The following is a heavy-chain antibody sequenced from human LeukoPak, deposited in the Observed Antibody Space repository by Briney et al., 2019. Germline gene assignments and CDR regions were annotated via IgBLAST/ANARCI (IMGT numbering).Heavy chain of an antibody. Sequence: PSETLSLTCTVSGGSISSSSYLWGWIRQPPGKGLEWIGTIYYSGSTYYNPSLKSRVTISVDTSKIQFSLKLSSVTAADTAVYYCARSHRLTLIRGDFDPWGQGTLVTVSS. V-gene: IGHV4-39*01. D-gene: IGHD3-10*01. J-gene: IGHJ5*02. CDR2: IYYSGST. CDR3: ARSHRLTLIRGDFDP. CDR1: GGSISSSSYL.